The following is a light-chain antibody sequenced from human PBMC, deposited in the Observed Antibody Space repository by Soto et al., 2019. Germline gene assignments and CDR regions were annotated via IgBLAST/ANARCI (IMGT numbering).Light chain of an antibody. V-gene: IGLV1-44*01. CDR3: ATWDDNLNGPV. CDR2: GNN. Sequence: QSVLTQPPSASGTPGQRVTISCSGSSSNIGSSPVNWYQQLPGMAPRLLIYGNNQRPSGVPARFSGSKSGTSASLAIGGLQSEDEADYYCATWDDNLNGPVFGGGTKLTVL. CDR1: SSNIGSSP. J-gene: IGLJ3*02.